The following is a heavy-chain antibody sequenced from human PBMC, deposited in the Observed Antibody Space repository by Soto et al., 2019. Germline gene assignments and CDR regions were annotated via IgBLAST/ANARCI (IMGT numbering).Heavy chain of an antibody. V-gene: IGHV3-30-3*01. D-gene: IGHD2-21*02. CDR2: ISYDGSNK. J-gene: IGHJ6*02. CDR3: ARDHWRNDGDDYYYYYGMDV. Sequence: GGSLRLSCAASGFTFSSYAMHWVRQAPGKGLEWVAVISYDGSNKYYADSVKGRFTISRDNSKNTLYLQMNSLRAEDTAVYYCARDHWRNDGDDYYYYYGMDVWGQGTTVTVSS. CDR1: GFTFSSYA.